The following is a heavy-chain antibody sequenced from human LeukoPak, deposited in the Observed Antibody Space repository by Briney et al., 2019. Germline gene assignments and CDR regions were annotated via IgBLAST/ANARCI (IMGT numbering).Heavy chain of an antibody. CDR1: GFTFSRYW. CDR3: ARAPNRVQNWVDC. J-gene: IGHJ4*02. V-gene: IGHV3-7*01. D-gene: IGHD7-27*01. Sequence: PGGSLRLSCAASGFTFSRYWMSWVRQAPGKGLEWVANMKEDGSEKYYVDSVKGRSTISRDNAKNSLYLQMYSLRAEDMAVYYCARAPNRVQNWVDCWGQGTLVTVSS. CDR2: MKEDGSEK.